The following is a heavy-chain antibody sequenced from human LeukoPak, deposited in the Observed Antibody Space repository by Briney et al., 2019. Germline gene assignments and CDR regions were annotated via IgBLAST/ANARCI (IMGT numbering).Heavy chain of an antibody. CDR2: ISSSSYT. CDR3: ARDYYGDYAFDY. D-gene: IGHD4-17*01. V-gene: IGHV3-21*01. Sequence: GGSLRLSCAASGFTFSTYTMNRVRQAPGKGLEWVSSISSSSYTYYADSVKGRFTISRDNAKNSLYLQMNSLRAEDTAVYYCARDYYGDYAFDYWGQGTLVTVSS. J-gene: IGHJ4*02. CDR1: GFTFSTYT.